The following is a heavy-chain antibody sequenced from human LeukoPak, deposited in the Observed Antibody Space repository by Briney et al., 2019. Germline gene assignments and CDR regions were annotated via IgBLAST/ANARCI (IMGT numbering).Heavy chain of an antibody. Sequence: GGSLRLSYAASGFTFSDHYMSWIRQAPGKGLEWVSYIGDSGTPIYYADSVKGRFTVSRDNAKNSLFLQMDSLRAEDTAVYYCARDRRPSVYGGLDNWGQGTVVTVSS. V-gene: IGHV3-11*04. J-gene: IGHJ4*02. CDR2: IGDSGTPI. D-gene: IGHD4/OR15-4a*01. CDR3: ARDRRPSVYGGLDN. CDR1: GFTFSDHY.